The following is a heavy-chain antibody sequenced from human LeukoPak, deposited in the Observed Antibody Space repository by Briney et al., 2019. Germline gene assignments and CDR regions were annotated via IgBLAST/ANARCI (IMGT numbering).Heavy chain of an antibody. D-gene: IGHD5-18*01. CDR3: ARIAHSYGFYYYGMDV. V-gene: IGHV1-69*04. CDR2: IIPILGIA. CDR1: GGTFSSYA. J-gene: IGHJ6*02. Sequence: SVKVSCKAPGGTFSSYAISWVRQAPGQGLEWMGRIIPILGIANYAQKFQGRVTITADKSTSTAYMELSSLRSEDTAVYYCARIAHSYGFYYYGMDVWGQGTTVTVSS.